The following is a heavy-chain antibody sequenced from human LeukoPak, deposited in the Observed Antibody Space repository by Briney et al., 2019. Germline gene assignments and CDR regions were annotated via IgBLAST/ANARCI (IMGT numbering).Heavy chain of an antibody. V-gene: IGHV4-59*08. CDR1: GGSISSYY. CDR2: IYHSGST. D-gene: IGHD2-2*01. Sequence: NPSETLSLTCTVSGGSISSYYWSWIRQPPGKGLEWIGYIYHSGSTNYNPSLKSRVTISVDTSKNQFSLKLSSVTAADTAVYYCARHERGAGYCSSTSCYAWGYFDYWGQGTLVTVSS. J-gene: IGHJ4*02. CDR3: ARHERGAGYCSSTSCYAWGYFDY.